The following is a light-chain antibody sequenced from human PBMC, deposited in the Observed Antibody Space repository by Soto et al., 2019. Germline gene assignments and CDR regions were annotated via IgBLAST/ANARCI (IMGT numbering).Light chain of an antibody. Sequence: EIVLTQSPGTLSLSPGERATLSCRASQSVGSSHLAWYQQKPGQAPRLLIYGASSRATGIPDRFSGSGSGPDFTLTISRLEPEDFAVYYCQQYSSAPWTFGQGTKVEIK. CDR1: QSVGSSH. V-gene: IGKV3-20*01. J-gene: IGKJ1*01. CDR3: QQYSSAPWT. CDR2: GAS.